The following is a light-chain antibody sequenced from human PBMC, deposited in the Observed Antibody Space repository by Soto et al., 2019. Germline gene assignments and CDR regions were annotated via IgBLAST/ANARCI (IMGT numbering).Light chain of an antibody. CDR1: SSNIGSNT. V-gene: IGLV1-44*01. CDR3: ATWDDTLNGPV. CDR2: SNS. J-gene: IGLJ2*01. Sequence: QSVLTQPPSASGTPGQRVSISCSGSSSNIGSNTVNWYQHLPGMAPKLLMYSNSQRPSGVPDRFSGSKSGTAASLAISGLQSEDETDYYCATWDDTLNGPVFGGGTKLSVL.